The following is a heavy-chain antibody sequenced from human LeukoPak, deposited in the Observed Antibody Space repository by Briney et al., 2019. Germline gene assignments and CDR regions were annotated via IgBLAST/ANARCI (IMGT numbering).Heavy chain of an antibody. CDR1: GDSFSYFY. V-gene: IGHV4-59*01. Sequence: PSETLSLTCTVSGDSFSYFYWSWIRQPPGKGLEWIGYIYNSGSTNYNPSLKSRVTISLDTSKNQFSLKLSSVTAADTAVYYCARGVVAAAGRIFDFWGQGTLVTVSS. CDR3: ARGVVAAAGRIFDF. J-gene: IGHJ4*02. D-gene: IGHD6-13*01. CDR2: IYNSGST.